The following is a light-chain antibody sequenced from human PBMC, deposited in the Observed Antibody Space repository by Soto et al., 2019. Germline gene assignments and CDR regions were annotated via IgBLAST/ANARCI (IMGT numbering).Light chain of an antibody. CDR1: QSVARNS. J-gene: IGKJ4*01. V-gene: IGKV3-20*01. CDR3: QQYATSPLT. CDR2: GAS. Sequence: ENVLTQSPGRLSLSPGERATLSCRASQSVARNSIAWYQQKVGQPPRLLIYGASGRATGVPDRISGSGSGTVLTLPIARVEAPDFAVYHCQQYATSPLTFGGGTTLEIK.